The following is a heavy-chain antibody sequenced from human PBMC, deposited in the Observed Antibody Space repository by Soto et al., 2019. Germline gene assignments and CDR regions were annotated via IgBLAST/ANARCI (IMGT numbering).Heavy chain of an antibody. CDR1: GFTFSDYY. CDR3: ARGAEMVYAISSLD. V-gene: IGHV3-11*06. Sequence: QVQLVESGGGLVKPGGSLRLSCEASGFTFSDYYMSWIRQAPGKGLEWVSYISSSSSYTNYADSVKGRFTISRDNAKNSLYLQMNSMTAKATAVYYCARGAEMVYAISSLDWGQGTLVTVSS. CDR2: ISSSSSYT. J-gene: IGHJ4*02. D-gene: IGHD2-8*01.